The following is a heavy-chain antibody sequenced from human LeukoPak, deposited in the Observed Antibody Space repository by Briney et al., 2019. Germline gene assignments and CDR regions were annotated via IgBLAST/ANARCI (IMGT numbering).Heavy chain of an antibody. V-gene: IGHV3-74*01. CDR3: VRDRSEVFDY. CDR1: GFTFSTYW. Sequence: PGGSLRLSCAASGFTFSTYWMHWVRQAPGKGLVWVSRMNSYGSSTSYADSVKGRFTISRDNAKNTLYLQMNSLRAEDTAIYYCVRDRSEVFDYWGHGTLVTVSS. J-gene: IGHJ4*01. CDR2: MNSYGSST.